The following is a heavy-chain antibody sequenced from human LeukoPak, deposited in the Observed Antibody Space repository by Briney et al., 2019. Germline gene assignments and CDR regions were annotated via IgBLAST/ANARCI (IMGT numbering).Heavy chain of an antibody. CDR1: DYSISSGYY. CDR3: ARAYSSSWCDAFDI. Sequence: PSETLSLTCTVSDYSISSGYYWGWIRQSPGKGPEWIGTIYHSGSAYYNPSLKSRVTISVDTSKNQFSLRLTSVTAADTAVYYCARAYSSSWCDAFDIWGQGTMVTVSS. CDR2: IYHSGSA. V-gene: IGHV4-38-2*02. J-gene: IGHJ3*02. D-gene: IGHD6-13*01.